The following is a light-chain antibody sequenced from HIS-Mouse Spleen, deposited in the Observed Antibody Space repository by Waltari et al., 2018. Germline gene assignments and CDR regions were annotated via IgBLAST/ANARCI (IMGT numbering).Light chain of an antibody. Sequence: EIVLTQSHATLSLSPGERATLSCRASQSVSSYLAWYQQKPCQAPRLLIYDASNRATGIPARFSGSGSGTDFTLTISSLEPEDFAVYYCQQRSNWPPLTFGGGTKVEIK. CDR3: QQRSNWPPLT. J-gene: IGKJ4*01. CDR1: QSVSSY. CDR2: DAS. V-gene: IGKV3-11*01.